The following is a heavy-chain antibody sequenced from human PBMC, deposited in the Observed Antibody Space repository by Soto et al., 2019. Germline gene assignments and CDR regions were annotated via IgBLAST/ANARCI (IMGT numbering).Heavy chain of an antibody. CDR3: ARDPSIVLVPAATYYYYYYGMDV. J-gene: IGHJ6*02. CDR2: IYYSGTT. Sequence: SETLSLTCTVSGDSITSNSYFWAWIRQPPGKGLEWIGSIYYSGTTYYNPSLKSRVTISVDRSKNQFSLKLSSVTAADTAVYYCARDPSIVLVPAATYYYYYYGMDVWGQGTTVTVSS. D-gene: IGHD2-2*01. CDR1: GDSITSNSYF. V-gene: IGHV4-39*02.